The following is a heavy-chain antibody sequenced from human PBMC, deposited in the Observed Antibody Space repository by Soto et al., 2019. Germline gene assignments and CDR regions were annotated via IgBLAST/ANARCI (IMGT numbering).Heavy chain of an antibody. CDR2: IDAGGGST. CDR3: AILNAASGSY. V-gene: IGHV3-23*01. J-gene: IGHJ4*02. D-gene: IGHD6-25*01. CDR1: GFTFSNLA. Sequence: EVQLLESGGGLVQPGGSLRLSCTASGFTFSNLAITWVRQAPGKGLEWVSTIDAGGGSTHYADSVKGRFTISRDISKNTLYLQMNSLRAEDTAVYYCAILNAASGSYWGQGSLITVSS.